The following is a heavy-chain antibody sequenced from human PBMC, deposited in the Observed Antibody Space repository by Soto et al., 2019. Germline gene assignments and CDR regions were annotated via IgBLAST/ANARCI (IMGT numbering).Heavy chain of an antibody. CDR1: GFNFNIFA. CDR2: ISGGGGST. Sequence: EVKLLESGGRLVQPGGSLRLSCAASGFNFNIFAINWVRQAPGKGLEWVSGISGGGGSTYYADSVKGRFTISRDNSKNTLYLQMNSLRAEDTAVYYCAKDPTSYDSSAQFDSWGQGTLVTVSS. V-gene: IGHV3-23*01. D-gene: IGHD3-22*01. J-gene: IGHJ4*02. CDR3: AKDPTSYDSSAQFDS.